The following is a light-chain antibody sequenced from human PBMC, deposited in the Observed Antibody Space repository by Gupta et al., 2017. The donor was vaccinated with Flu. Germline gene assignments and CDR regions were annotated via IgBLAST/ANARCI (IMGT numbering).Light chain of an antibody. CDR3: RQECSSPFT. Sequence: EIVLTQSPGTLSLSPGEGATLSCRASQSLNTNYLAWYQHKPGQAPRLLIYGASSTATGIPDRFSGSGSATEFTLTISRLVPEDFAVYCCRQECSSPFTFGQGSKMEIK. J-gene: IGKJ2*01. CDR1: QSLNTNY. CDR2: GAS. V-gene: IGKV3-20*01.